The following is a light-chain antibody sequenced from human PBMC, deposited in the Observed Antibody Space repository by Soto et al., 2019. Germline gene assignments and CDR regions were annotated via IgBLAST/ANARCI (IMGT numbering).Light chain of an antibody. Sequence: EIKMTQSPSTLSATAGERVTITCRASQSINSWLAWYQHKPGKAPKLLIYDASNLDSGVPSRFSGSGSGTDFALTSINLQPDDCAIYYCYQYGNYWTFGQGTKVEIK. J-gene: IGKJ1*01. CDR1: QSINSW. CDR2: DAS. CDR3: YQYGNYWT. V-gene: IGKV1-5*01.